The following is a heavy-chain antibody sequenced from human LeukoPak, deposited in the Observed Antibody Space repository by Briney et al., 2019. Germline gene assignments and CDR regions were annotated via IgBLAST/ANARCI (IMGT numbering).Heavy chain of an antibody. D-gene: IGHD2-2*02. CDR3: ARAPVAISPFDY. J-gene: IGHJ4*02. CDR2: IYYSGST. V-gene: IGHV4-59*01. CDR1: GGSISSYY. Sequence: PSETLSLTCTVSGGSISSYYWSWIRQPPGKGLEWIGYIYYSGSTNYNPSLKSRVTISVDTSKNQFSLKLSSVTAADTAVYYCARAPVAISPFDYWGQGTLVTVSS.